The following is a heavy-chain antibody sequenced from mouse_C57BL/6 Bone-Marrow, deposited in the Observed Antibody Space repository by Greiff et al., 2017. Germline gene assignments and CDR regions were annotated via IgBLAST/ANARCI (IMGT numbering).Heavy chain of an antibody. J-gene: IGHJ2*01. D-gene: IGHD1-1*01. CDR3: AAITTVVEDY. CDR1: GYAFSSYW. CDR2: IYPGDGDT. V-gene: IGHV1-80*01. Sequence: VKLMESGAELVKPGASVKISCKASGYAFSSYWMNWVKQRPGKGLEWIGQIYPGDGDTTYNGKFKGKATLTADKSSSTAYMELRSLTSEDSAVYFCAAITTVVEDYWGQGTTLTVSS.